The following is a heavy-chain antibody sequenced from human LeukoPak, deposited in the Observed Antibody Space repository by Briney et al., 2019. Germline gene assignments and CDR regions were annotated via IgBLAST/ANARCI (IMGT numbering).Heavy chain of an antibody. V-gene: IGHV3-7*01. D-gene: IGHD2-2*01. CDR1: GFTFSSYW. Sequence: GGSLRLSCAASGFTFSSYWMSWVRQAPGKGLEWVANIKQDGSEKYYVDSVKGRFTISRDNAKNSLYLQMSSLRAEDTAVYYCARAGPAAIRIFDYWGQGTLVTVSS. J-gene: IGHJ4*02. CDR3: ARAGPAAIRIFDY. CDR2: IKQDGSEK.